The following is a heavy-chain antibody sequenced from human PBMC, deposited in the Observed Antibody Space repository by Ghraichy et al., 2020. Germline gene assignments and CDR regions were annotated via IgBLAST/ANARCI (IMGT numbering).Heavy chain of an antibody. CDR2: IYPGDSDT. V-gene: IGHV5-51*01. D-gene: IGHD3-3*01. CDR3: ARGMIFGVAKNAFDI. CDR1: GYSFTSYW. J-gene: IGHJ3*02. Sequence: GESLNISCKGSGYSFTSYWIGWVRQTPGKGLEWMGIIYPGDSDTRYSPSFQGQVTISADKSISTAYLQWSSLKASDTAMYYCARGMIFGVAKNAFDIWGQGTMVTVS.